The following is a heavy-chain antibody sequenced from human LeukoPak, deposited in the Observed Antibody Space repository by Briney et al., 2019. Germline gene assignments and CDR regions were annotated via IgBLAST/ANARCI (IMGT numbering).Heavy chain of an antibody. D-gene: IGHD5-24*01. CDR1: GYTFTSYA. CDR2: INAGNGNT. Sequence: ASVKVSCKASGYTFTSYAMHWVRQAPGQRLEWMGWINAGNGNTKYSQKFQGRVTITRDSSASTAYMELSSLRSEDTAVYYCAATTRRWLQAFDYWGQGTLVTVSS. CDR3: AATTRRWLQAFDY. V-gene: IGHV1-3*01. J-gene: IGHJ4*02.